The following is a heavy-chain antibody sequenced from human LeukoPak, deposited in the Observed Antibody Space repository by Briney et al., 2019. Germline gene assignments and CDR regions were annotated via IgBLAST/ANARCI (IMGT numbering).Heavy chain of an antibody. Sequence: ASVKVSCQASGYTFTGYYMHWVRQAPGQGLEWMGWINPNSGGTNYAQKFQGRVTMTRDTSIRTAYMELSRLRSDDTAVYYCAREADYYGSANYYNHFDYWGQGTLVTVSS. CDR2: INPNSGGT. J-gene: IGHJ4*02. V-gene: IGHV1-2*02. CDR1: GYTFTGYY. CDR3: AREADYYGSANYYNHFDY. D-gene: IGHD3-10*01.